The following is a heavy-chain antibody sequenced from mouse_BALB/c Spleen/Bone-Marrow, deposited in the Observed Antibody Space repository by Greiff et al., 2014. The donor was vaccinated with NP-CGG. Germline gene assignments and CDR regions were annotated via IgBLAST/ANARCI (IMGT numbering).Heavy chain of an antibody. J-gene: IGHJ4*01. V-gene: IGHV2-5*01. CDR2: IWRGGST. Sequence: VKLMESGPGLVQPSQILSITCTVSGFSLTSYGVHWVRQSPGKGLEWLGVIWRGGSTDYNAAFMSRLSITKYNSKSQVFFKMNSLQADDTAIYYCAKNLDAMDYWGQGTSVTVSS. CDR1: GFSLTSYG. CDR3: AKNLDAMDY.